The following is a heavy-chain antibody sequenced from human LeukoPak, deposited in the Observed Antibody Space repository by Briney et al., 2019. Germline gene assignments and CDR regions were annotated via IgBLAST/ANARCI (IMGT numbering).Heavy chain of an antibody. V-gene: IGHV4-61*02. CDR1: GGSISSGSYY. CDR2: IYTSGST. CDR3: ARDNVVYNGSYHYYYYYGMDV. J-gene: IGHJ6*02. Sequence: SQTLSLTCTVSGGSISSGSYYWSWIRQPAGKGLEWIGRIYTSGSTNYNPSLKSRVTISVDTSKNQFSLKLSSVTAADTAVYYCARDNVVYNGSYHYYYYYGMDVWGQGTTVTVSS. D-gene: IGHD1-26*01.